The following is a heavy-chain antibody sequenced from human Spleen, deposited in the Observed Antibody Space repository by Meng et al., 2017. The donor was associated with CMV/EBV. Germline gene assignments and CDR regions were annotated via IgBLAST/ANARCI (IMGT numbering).Heavy chain of an antibody. CDR1: GFTFSNYA. D-gene: IGHD6-13*01. CDR2: IYAGGRSA. Sequence: GGSLRLSCAASGFTFSNYAMTWVRQAPGKGLEWVAVIYAGGRSAYYADSVKGRFTIFRDSSKNTVYLEMNSLRAEDTALYYCAKDSTYSAWGQGTLVTVSS. J-gene: IGHJ5*02. CDR3: AKDSTYSA. V-gene: IGHV3-23*03.